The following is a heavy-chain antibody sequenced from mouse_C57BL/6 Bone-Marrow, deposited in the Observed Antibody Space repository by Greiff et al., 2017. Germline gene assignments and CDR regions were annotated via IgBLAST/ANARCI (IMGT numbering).Heavy chain of an antibody. Sequence: QVQLKQPGAELVKPGASVKMSCKASGYTFTSYWITWVKQRPGQGLEWIGDIYPTSGRTNYNEKFKSKAILTVDTAANTAYMQRSSLTSEDSAVFYGARSGPLGRSVDYWGQGTTLTVSS. J-gene: IGHJ2*01. CDR3: ARSGPLGRSVDY. D-gene: IGHD4-1*01. V-gene: IGHV1-55*01. CDR1: GYTFTSYW. CDR2: IYPTSGRT.